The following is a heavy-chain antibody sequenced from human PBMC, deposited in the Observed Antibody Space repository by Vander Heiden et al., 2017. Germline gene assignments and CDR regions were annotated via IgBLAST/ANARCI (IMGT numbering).Heavy chain of an antibody. Sequence: EVQLLESGGGLVQSGGSLRLTCAASAFTFSSYAVSWVRPDPGKGLEWVSAISGSGGRTYYADSVKGRFTISRDNSKNTLYLQMNSLRAEDTAVYYCAKEEGRITPGYSSSWGQGTLVTVSS. CDR1: AFTFSSYA. CDR3: AKEEGRITPGYSSS. CDR2: ISGSGGRT. V-gene: IGHV3-23*01. J-gene: IGHJ4*02. D-gene: IGHD6-13*01.